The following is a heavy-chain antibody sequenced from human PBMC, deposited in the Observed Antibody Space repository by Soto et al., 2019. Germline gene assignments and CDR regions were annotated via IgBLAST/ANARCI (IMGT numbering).Heavy chain of an antibody. CDR3: ARGYYDSTGFYYRY. CDR2: IRCHNGNT. D-gene: IGHD3-22*01. J-gene: IGHJ4*02. Sequence: QVQLVQSGAEMRKPGASVKVSCKASGYTFTSYTITWVRQAPGQGLEWMGWIRCHNGNTDYAQNLQGRVTMTRDTSTITVYMELRSLRSDDTTVYYCARGYYDSTGFYYRYWGQGTLVAVSS. CDR1: GYTFTSYT. V-gene: IGHV1-18*01.